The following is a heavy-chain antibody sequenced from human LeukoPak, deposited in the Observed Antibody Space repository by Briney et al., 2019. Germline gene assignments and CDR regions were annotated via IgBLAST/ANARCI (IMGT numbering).Heavy chain of an antibody. Sequence: GGSLRLSCAASGFTFSSYAMSWVRQAPGKGLEWVSAISGSGGSTYYADSVKGRFTISRDNSKNTLYLQMNSLRAEDTAVYYCAKDPPLHPSLVVPAAKGGYWGQGTLVTVSS. J-gene: IGHJ4*02. V-gene: IGHV3-23*01. D-gene: IGHD2-2*01. CDR1: GFTFSSYA. CDR3: AKDPPLHPSLVVPAAKGGY. CDR2: ISGSGGST.